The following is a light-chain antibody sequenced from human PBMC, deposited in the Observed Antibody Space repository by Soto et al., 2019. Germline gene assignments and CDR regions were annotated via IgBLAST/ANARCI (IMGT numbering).Light chain of an antibody. CDR2: DVT. CDR1: SSDVGGYDY. J-gene: IGLJ3*02. CDR3: TSYTTRSTLV. V-gene: IGLV2-14*03. Sequence: QSDLTQPASVSGSPGQSITLFCTGTSSDVGGYDYVSWYQQHPGKAPKLIIYDVTYRPSGVSTRFSGSKSGNTASLTISGLWTEDEADYYCTSYTTRSTLVFGGGTKLTVL.